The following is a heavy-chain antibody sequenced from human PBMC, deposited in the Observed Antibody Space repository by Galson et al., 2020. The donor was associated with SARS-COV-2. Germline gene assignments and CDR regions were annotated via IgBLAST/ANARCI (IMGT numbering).Heavy chain of an antibody. Sequence: SVKVSCKASGGTFSSYAISWVRQAPGQGLEWMGGIIPILGIANYAQKFQGRVTITADKSTSTAYMELSSLRSEDTAVYYCARGSSGWYGWEYYYYYMDVWGKGTTVTVSS. CDR1: GGTFSSYA. J-gene: IGHJ6*03. D-gene: IGHD6-19*01. CDR2: IIPILGIA. V-gene: IGHV1-69*10. CDR3: ARGSSGWYGWEYYYYYMDV.